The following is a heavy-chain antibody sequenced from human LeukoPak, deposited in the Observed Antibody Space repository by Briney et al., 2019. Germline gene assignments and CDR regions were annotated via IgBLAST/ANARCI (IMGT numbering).Heavy chain of an antibody. D-gene: IGHD6-13*01. Sequence: SETLSLTCAVYGGSFSVYYWSWIRQPPGKGLEWIGEINHSGSTNYNPSLKSRVTISVDTSKNQFSLKLSSVTAADTAVYYCARQGDGSSWGSDYWGQGTLVTVSS. CDR2: INHSGST. J-gene: IGHJ4*02. V-gene: IGHV4-34*01. CDR1: GGSFSVYY. CDR3: ARQGDGSSWGSDY.